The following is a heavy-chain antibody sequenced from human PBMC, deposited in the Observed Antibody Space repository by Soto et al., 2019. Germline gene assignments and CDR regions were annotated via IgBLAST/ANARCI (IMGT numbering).Heavy chain of an antibody. J-gene: IGHJ2*01. V-gene: IGHV3-23*01. CDR2: ITTTGDDT. D-gene: IGHD2-21*02. Sequence: EVQLLESGGGLIQPGGSLRLSCAASGFSFTSYVMTWVRQAPGEGLEWVSSITTTGDDTYADSVKGRFTVSRDNARKSLFLHMANLTAEDTALYYCTRRGDCTSALCYLFGSSWYFDLWGRGTLVTVSS. CDR1: GFSFTSYV. CDR3: TRRGDCTSALCYLFGSSWYFDL.